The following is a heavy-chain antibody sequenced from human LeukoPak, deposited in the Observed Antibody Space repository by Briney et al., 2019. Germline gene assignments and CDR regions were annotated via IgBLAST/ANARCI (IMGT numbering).Heavy chain of an antibody. CDR2: ISSSSSYI. Sequence: GGSLRLSCAASGFTFSRYSVNWVRQAPGKGLEWVSSISSSSSYIYYADSVKGRFTISRDNAKNSLYLQMNSLRAEDTAVYYCARGLIVATIVPFDYWGQGTLVTVSS. CDR3: ARGLIVATIVPFDY. D-gene: IGHD5-12*01. J-gene: IGHJ4*02. CDR1: GFTFSRYS. V-gene: IGHV3-21*01.